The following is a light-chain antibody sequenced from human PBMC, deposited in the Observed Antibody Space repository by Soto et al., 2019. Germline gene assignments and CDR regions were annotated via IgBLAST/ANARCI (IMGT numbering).Light chain of an antibody. CDR2: AAS. CDR3: PQYYSYSN. V-gene: IGKV1-8*01. Sequence: AIRMTQSPSSLSASTGDRVTITCRASQGISSYLAWYQQKPGKAPKLLIYAASTLQRGVPSRFSGSGSGTDFTLTISCLQSEDFATYYCPQYYSYSNFGQGTKVEIK. CDR1: QGISSY. J-gene: IGKJ1*01.